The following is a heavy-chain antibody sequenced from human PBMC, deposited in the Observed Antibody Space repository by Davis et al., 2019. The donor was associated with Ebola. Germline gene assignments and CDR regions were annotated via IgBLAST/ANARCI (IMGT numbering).Heavy chain of an antibody. J-gene: IGHJ4*02. V-gene: IGHV4-30-4*07. CDR2: SYYTGST. CDR3: ARDFDY. Sequence: MPSETLSLTCAVSGGFISSGGYSWSWIRQPPGKGLEWIGYSYYTGSTYYNPSLKSRVTISIDTSRNQFSLQLTSVTAADTAVYYCARDFDYWGQGTLVTVSS. CDR1: GGFISSGGYS.